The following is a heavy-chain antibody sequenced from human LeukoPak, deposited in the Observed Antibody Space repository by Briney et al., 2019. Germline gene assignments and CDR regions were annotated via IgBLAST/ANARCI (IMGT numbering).Heavy chain of an antibody. J-gene: IGHJ6*04. Sequence: SVKVSCKASGGTFSSYAISWVRQAPGQGLEWMGGIILIFGTANYAQKFQGRVTITADESTSTAYMELSSLRSEDTAVYYCARSMVPNSYYYYGMDVWGKGTTVTVSS. D-gene: IGHD3-10*01. CDR3: ARSMVPNSYYYYGMDV. CDR2: IILIFGTA. CDR1: GGTFSSYA. V-gene: IGHV1-69*01.